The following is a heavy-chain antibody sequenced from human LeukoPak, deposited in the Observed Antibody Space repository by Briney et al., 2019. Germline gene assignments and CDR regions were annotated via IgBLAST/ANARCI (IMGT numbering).Heavy chain of an antibody. CDR1: GFTFSSYA. CDR3: ANSHYTIFGVTIMLPFDI. D-gene: IGHD3-3*01. J-gene: IGHJ3*02. V-gene: IGHV3-23*01. CDR2: ISGSGGST. Sequence: GRSLRLSCAASGFTFSSYAMHWVRQAPGKGLEWVSAISGSGGSTYYADSVKGRFTISRDNSKNTLYLQMNSLRAEDTAVYYCANSHYTIFGVTIMLPFDIWGQGTMVTVSS.